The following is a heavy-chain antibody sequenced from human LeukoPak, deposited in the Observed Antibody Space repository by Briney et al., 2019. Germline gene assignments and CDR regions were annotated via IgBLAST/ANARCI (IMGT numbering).Heavy chain of an antibody. Sequence: SETLSLTCAVYGGSFSGYYWSWIRQPPGKGLEWIGEINHSGSTNYNSSLKSRVTISVDTSKNQFSLKLGSVTAADTAVYYCARDPVLVRGVSDYWGQGTLVTVSS. CDR2: INHSGST. CDR1: GGSFSGYY. CDR3: ARDPVLVRGVSDY. V-gene: IGHV4-34*01. D-gene: IGHD3-10*01. J-gene: IGHJ4*02.